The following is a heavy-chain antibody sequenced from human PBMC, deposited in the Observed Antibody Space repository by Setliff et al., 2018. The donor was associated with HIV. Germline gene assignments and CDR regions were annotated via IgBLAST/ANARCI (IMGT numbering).Heavy chain of an antibody. Sequence: GASVKVSCKASGYTFTSYYIHWVRQAPGQGLEWMGIIYPSDGRTTYAQEFQGRVTMTRDTSTSTVYMELNSLRAEDTAVYYCAKKTAAYTSGSWLHYWGQGTLVTVSS. V-gene: IGHV1-46*01. J-gene: IGHJ4*02. CDR1: GYTFTSYY. D-gene: IGHD3-10*01. CDR3: AKKTAAYTSGSWLHY. CDR2: IYPSDGRT.